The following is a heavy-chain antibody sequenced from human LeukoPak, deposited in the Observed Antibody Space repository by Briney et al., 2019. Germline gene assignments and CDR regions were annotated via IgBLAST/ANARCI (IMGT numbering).Heavy chain of an antibody. CDR1: AYTITNNY. CDR2: INPSGTGT. Sequence: ASVKVSCKASAYTITNNYMHWVRQAPGQGLEWMGVINPSGTGTSYAQKFQGRITMSRDTSISTAYMELSRLRSDDTAVYYCARGVGPRYFDLWGRGTLVTVSS. V-gene: IGHV1-46*01. J-gene: IGHJ2*01. D-gene: IGHD1-26*01. CDR3: ARGVGPRYFDL.